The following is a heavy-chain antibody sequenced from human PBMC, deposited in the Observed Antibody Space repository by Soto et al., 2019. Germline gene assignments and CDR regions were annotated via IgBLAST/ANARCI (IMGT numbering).Heavy chain of an antibody. Sequence: PGGSLRLSCAASGFTFSSYAMHWVRQAPGKGLEWVAVISYDGSNKYYAESVKGRFTISRDNSKNTLYLQMNSLRAEDTAVYYCARAGCDGGSCYTLVGLRYGMDVWGQGTTVTVSS. D-gene: IGHD2-15*01. V-gene: IGHV3-30-3*01. CDR2: ISYDGSNK. CDR3: ARAGCDGGSCYTLVGLRYGMDV. J-gene: IGHJ6*02. CDR1: GFTFSSYA.